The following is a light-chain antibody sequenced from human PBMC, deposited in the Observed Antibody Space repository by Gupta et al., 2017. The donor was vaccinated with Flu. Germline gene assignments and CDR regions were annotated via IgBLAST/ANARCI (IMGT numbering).Light chain of an antibody. CDR3: QQRSNWPPFT. Sequence: IVLTQSPATLSLSPGERATLSCRASQSVTSYLACYQQKPGQAPRPLIYDTSTRATGIPARFSGSGAGTDFSLTIISLEPEDFAVYYCQQRSNWPPFTFGPGTRVDIK. CDR1: QSVTSY. V-gene: IGKV3-11*01. J-gene: IGKJ3*01. CDR2: DTS.